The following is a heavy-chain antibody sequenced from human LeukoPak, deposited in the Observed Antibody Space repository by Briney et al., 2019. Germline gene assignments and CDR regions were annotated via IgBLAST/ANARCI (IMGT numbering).Heavy chain of an antibody. CDR1: GGTFSSYA. CDR2: IIPIFDTP. J-gene: IGHJ4*02. Sequence: SVKVSCKASGGTFSSYAFSWVRQAPGQGLEWMGGIIPIFDTPNYAQKFQGRVTITAHKSTSTAYMELSSLRSEDTAVYYCARAVQVTTGGLFDYWGQGTLVTVSS. V-gene: IGHV1-69*06. CDR3: ARAVQVTTGGLFDY. D-gene: IGHD4-17*01.